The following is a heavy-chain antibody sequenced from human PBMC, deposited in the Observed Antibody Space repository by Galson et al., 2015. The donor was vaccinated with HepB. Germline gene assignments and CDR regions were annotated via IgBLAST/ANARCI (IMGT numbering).Heavy chain of an antibody. CDR2: INPSGGST. CDR3: ARRPSEFGMDV. CDR1: GYTFTSYY. D-gene: IGHD6-6*01. Sequence: SVKVSCKASGYTFTSYYMHWVRQAPGQGLEWMGIINPSGGSTSYPQKFQGRVTMTRDTSTSTVYMELSSLRSEDTAVYYCARRPSEFGMDVWGQGTTVTVSS. J-gene: IGHJ6*02. V-gene: IGHV1-46*01.